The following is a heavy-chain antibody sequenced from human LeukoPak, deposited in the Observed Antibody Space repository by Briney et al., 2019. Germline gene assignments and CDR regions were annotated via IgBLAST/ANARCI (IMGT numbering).Heavy chain of an antibody. CDR1: GFTFSTYG. Sequence: GRSLRLSCEASGFTFSTYGMHWVRQAPGRGLEWVAVIWYDGSNKNYADSVKGRFTISRDNSKNTLYLQMNSLRAEDTAAYYCARGGRTTWHGMDVWGQGTTVTVSS. CDR3: ARGGRTTWHGMDV. D-gene: IGHD4-17*01. CDR2: IWYDGSNK. J-gene: IGHJ6*02. V-gene: IGHV3-33*01.